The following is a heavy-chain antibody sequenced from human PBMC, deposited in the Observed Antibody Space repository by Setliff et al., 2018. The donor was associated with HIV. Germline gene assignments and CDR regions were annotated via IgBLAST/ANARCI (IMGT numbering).Heavy chain of an antibody. D-gene: IGHD6-19*01. Sequence: GESLKISCAVSGFTFSSYAMHWVRQAPGKGLGYVSTISSNGGSTYYANFVKGRFTISRDNSKNTLYLQMGSLRAEDMAVYYCARSNGQWLKNWFGPWGQGTLVTVSS. CDR2: ISSNGGST. J-gene: IGHJ5*02. CDR3: ARSNGQWLKNWFGP. CDR1: GFTFSSYA. V-gene: IGHV3-64*01.